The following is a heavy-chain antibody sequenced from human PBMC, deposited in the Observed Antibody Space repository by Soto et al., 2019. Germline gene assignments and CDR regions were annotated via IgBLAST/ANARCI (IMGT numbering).Heavy chain of an antibody. CDR2: ISAYNGNT. CDR3: ARDGMGTYYDFWSCVPEAYGMDV. Sequence: GASVKVSCKASGYTFTSYGISWVRQAPGQGLEWMGWISAYNGNTNYAQKLQGRATMTTDTSTSTAYMELRRLRSDDTAVYYCARDGMGTYYDFWSCVPEAYGMDVWGQGTTVTVSS. J-gene: IGHJ6*02. D-gene: IGHD3-3*01. V-gene: IGHV1-18*01. CDR1: GYTFTSYG.